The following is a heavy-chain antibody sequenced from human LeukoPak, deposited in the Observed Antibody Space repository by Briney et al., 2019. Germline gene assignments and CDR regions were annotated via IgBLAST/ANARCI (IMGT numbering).Heavy chain of an antibody. D-gene: IGHD3-3*01. J-gene: IGHJ4*02. CDR3: ARPIWSGDLYCFDY. V-gene: IGHV4-39*01. CDR1: GGSFSGYY. CDR2: ISYSGTT. Sequence: SETLSLTCAVYGGSFSGYYWGWIRQPPGKGLEWIGSISYSGTTYYNPSLKSRVTISVDTSKNQFSLKLSSVTATDTAVYYCARPIWSGDLYCFDYWGQGTLVTVSS.